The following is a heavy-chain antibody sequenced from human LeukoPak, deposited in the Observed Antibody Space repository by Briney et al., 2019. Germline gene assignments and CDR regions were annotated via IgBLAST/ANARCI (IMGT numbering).Heavy chain of an antibody. Sequence: PSETLSLTCTVSGGSISSSSYYWGWIRQPPGKGREWIGSIYYSGSTYYNPSLKSRVTISVDTSKNQFSLKLSSVTAADTAVYYCARHRGEYYYGSGSPHDAFDIWGQGTMVTVSS. D-gene: IGHD3-10*01. CDR1: GGSISSSSYY. CDR2: IYYSGST. J-gene: IGHJ3*02. CDR3: ARHRGEYYYGSGSPHDAFDI. V-gene: IGHV4-39*01.